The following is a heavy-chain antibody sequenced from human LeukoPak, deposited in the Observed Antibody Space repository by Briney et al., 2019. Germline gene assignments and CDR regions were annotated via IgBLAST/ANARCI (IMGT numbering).Heavy chain of an antibody. CDR3: ARGHSGSYYNWFDP. CDR1: GGSISSGDYY. Sequence: PSQTLSLTCTVSGGSISSGDYYWSWIRQPPGKGLEWIGYIYYSGSTYYNPSLKSRVTISVDTSKNQFSLKLSSVTAADMAVYYCARGHSGSYYNWFDPWGQGTLVTVSS. V-gene: IGHV4-30-4*01. D-gene: IGHD3-10*01. J-gene: IGHJ5*02. CDR2: IYYSGST.